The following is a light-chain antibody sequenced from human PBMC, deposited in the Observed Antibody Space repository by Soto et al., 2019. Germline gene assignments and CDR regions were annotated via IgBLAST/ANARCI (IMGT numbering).Light chain of an antibody. J-gene: IGLJ2*01. CDR1: SSDVGGYNY. CDR3: SAYAGSNNLV. V-gene: IGLV2-8*01. Sequence: QSALTQPPSASGSPGQSVTISCTGTSSDVGGYNYVSWYQQHPGKAPKLMIYEVSKRPSGVPDRFSGSKSGNTASLTVYGLQAEDGADYCCSAYAGSNNLVFGGGTKGTVL. CDR2: EVS.